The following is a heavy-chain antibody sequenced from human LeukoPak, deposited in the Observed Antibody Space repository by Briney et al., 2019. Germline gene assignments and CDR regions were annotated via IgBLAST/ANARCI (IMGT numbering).Heavy chain of an antibody. CDR3: ANTEYQRLGTDY. CDR1: GFTFSDYY. CDR2: INGDSSTI. J-gene: IGHJ4*02. Sequence: GGSLRLSCAASGFTFSDYYMSWLRQAPGKGLEWVSYINGDSSTIYYADSVKGRFTISRDNAKKSLYLQMNSLRTEDTAVYYCANTEYQRLGTDYWGQGSLVTVSS. V-gene: IGHV3-11*04. D-gene: IGHD2-2*01.